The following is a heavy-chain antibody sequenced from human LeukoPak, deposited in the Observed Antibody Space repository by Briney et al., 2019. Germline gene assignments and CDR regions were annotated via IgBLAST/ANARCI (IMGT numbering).Heavy chain of an antibody. J-gene: IGHJ6*02. CDR3: AKGATMIVRGGMDV. V-gene: IGHV3-30*18. CDR2: ISYDGSNK. Sequence: PGGSLRLSCAASGFTFSTYGMHWVRQAPGKGLEWVAVISYDGSNKYYGDSVKGRFTIFRDNPKNTLYLQMNSLRAEDTAVYYCAKGATMIVRGGMDVWGQGTTVTVSS. CDR1: GFTFSTYG. D-gene: IGHD3-22*01.